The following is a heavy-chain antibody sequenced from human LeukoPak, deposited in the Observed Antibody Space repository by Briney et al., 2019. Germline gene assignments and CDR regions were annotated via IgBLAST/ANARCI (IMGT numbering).Heavy chain of an antibody. Sequence: PSETLSLTCTVSGGSTGNSFWSWIRQPAGKGLEWIGRIYTDGSTNSNPSLRSRLTMSLDTSKNQFSLKLTSVTAADTAVYFCARAPSGCGGTCAFDYWGQGTLVTVSS. J-gene: IGHJ4*02. CDR3: ARAPSGCGGTCAFDY. D-gene: IGHD2-15*01. CDR2: IYTDGST. CDR1: GGSTGNSF. V-gene: IGHV4-4*07.